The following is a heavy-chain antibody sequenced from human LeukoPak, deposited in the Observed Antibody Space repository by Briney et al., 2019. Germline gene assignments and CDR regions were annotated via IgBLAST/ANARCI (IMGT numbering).Heavy chain of an antibody. CDR1: GFTFSGYS. D-gene: IGHD6-13*01. CDR2: ISSSSTTI. V-gene: IGHV3-48*02. CDR3: ARDWQWQQLDGDAFDI. Sequence: GGSLRLSCAASGFTFSGYSMNWVRQAPGKGLEWISYISSSSTTISYADSVKGRFTISRDNAKNSLYLQMNSLRDEDTAVYYCARDWQWQQLDGDAFDIWGQGTMVTVSS. J-gene: IGHJ3*02.